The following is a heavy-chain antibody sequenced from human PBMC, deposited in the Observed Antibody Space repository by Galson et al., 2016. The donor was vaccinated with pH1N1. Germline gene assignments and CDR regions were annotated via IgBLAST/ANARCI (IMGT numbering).Heavy chain of an antibody. CDR1: GGSPSTYP. V-gene: IGHV1-69*05. CDR3: AKDRTGDYGQSPPFFES. CDR2: SVPVFGSA. Sequence: SVKFSCKASGGSPSTYPISWVRQAPRLGLEWMGRSVPVFGSAKYSPSIQGRVAISRDESASTVYMELTSLTAEDTAIYYCAKDRTGDYGQSPPFFESWGQGTLVSVSS. D-gene: IGHD3-16*01. J-gene: IGHJ4*02.